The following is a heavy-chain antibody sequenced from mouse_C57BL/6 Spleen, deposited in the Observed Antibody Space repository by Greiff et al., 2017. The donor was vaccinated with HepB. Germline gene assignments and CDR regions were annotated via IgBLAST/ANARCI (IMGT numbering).Heavy chain of an antibody. J-gene: IGHJ2*01. Sequence: EVQGVESGPELVKPGASVKMSCKASGYTFTDYNMHWVKQSHGKSLEWIGYINPNNGGTSYNQKFKGKATLTVNKSSSTAYMELRSLTSEDSAVYYCARYYYGSSPYYFDYWGQGTTLTVSS. CDR1: GYTFTDYN. D-gene: IGHD1-1*01. CDR3: ARYYYGSSPYYFDY. V-gene: IGHV1-22*01. CDR2: INPNNGGT.